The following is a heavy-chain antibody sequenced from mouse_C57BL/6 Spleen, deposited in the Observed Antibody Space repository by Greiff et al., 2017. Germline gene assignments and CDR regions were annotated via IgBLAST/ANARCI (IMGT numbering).Heavy chain of an antibody. Sequence: EVMLVESGGGLVKPGGSLKLSCAASGFTFSSYALSWVRQTPEKRLEWVATISDGGSYTYYPDNVKGRFTISRDNAKNNLYLQMSHRKSEDTAMYYCARDITTVVYWYFDVWGTGTTVTVSS. V-gene: IGHV5-4*01. CDR2: ISDGGSYT. D-gene: IGHD1-1*01. J-gene: IGHJ1*03. CDR3: ARDITTVVYWYFDV. CDR1: GFTFSSYA.